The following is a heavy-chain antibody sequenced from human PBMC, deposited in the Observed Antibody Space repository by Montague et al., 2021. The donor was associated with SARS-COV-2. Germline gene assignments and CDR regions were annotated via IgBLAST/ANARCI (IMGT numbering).Heavy chain of an antibody. CDR3: ARDGSSSWFNWFDP. V-gene: IGHV3-11*01. D-gene: IGHD6-13*01. J-gene: IGHJ5*02. CDR1: GFTSSDYY. CDR2: ISSSGSTI. Sequence: SLRLSCAASGFTSSDYYMSWIRQAPGKGLEWVSYISSSGSTIYYADSVKGRFTISRDNAKNSLYLQMNSLRAEDTAVYYCARDGSSSWFNWFDPWGQGTLVTVSS.